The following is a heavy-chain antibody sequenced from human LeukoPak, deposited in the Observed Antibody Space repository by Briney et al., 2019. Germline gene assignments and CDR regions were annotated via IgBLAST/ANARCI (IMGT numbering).Heavy chain of an antibody. CDR1: GGTFSSYA. D-gene: IGHD2-2*01. Sequence: SVKVSCKASGGTFSSYAISWVRQAPGQGLEWRGGIIPIFGTANYAQKFQGRVTITADESTSTAYMELSSLRSEDTAVYYCARDARHKYCSSASCYRGWFDPWGQGTLVTVSS. J-gene: IGHJ5*02. CDR3: ARDARHKYCSSASCYRGWFDP. V-gene: IGHV1-69*13. CDR2: IIPIFGTA.